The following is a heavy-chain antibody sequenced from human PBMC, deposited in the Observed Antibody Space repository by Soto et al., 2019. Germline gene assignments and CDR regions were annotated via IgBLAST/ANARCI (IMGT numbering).Heavy chain of an antibody. J-gene: IGHJ5*02. CDR3: AQTYYYDSSGSLQDWFDP. V-gene: IGHV1-69*02. Sequence: ASVKVSCKASGGTFSSYTISWVRQAPGQGLEWMGRIIPILGIANYAQKFQGRVTITADKSTSTAYMELSSLRSEDTTVYYCAQTYYYDSSGSLQDWFDPWGQGTLVTVSS. CDR2: IIPILGIA. CDR1: GGTFSSYT. D-gene: IGHD3-22*01.